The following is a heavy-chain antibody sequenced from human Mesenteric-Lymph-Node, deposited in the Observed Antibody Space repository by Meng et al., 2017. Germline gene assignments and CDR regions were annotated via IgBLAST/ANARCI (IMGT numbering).Heavy chain of an antibody. D-gene: IGHD2-21*02. J-gene: IGHJ4*02. CDR2: IIPLFDTT. V-gene: IGHV1-69*05. Sequence: SVKVSCKASGGSFSYYAFSWVRQAPGQGLEWMGGIIPLFDTTDYAQKFQGRVTITTDASTRTVYMELSSLGFDDTAVYYCARGVHLAYCGGDCYSGIDYWGQGTLVTVSS. CDR1: GGSFSYYA. CDR3: ARGVHLAYCGGDCYSGIDY.